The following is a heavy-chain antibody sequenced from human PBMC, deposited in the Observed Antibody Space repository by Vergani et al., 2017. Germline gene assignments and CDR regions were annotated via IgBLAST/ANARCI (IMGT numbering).Heavy chain of an antibody. CDR3: ASGVPGYQLATQYFQH. J-gene: IGHJ1*01. CDR2: ISSSSSYR. V-gene: IGHV3-21*01. Sequence: EVQLVESGGGLVKPGGSLRLSCVASGFTFGSYSMNWVRQAPGKGREWVSFISSSSSYRYYADSVKGRFTISRDNGEYSLLLQMNSLRPDDTAVYYCASGVPGYQLATQYFQHWGQGTLVTVSS. CDR1: GFTFGSYS. D-gene: IGHD2-2*01.